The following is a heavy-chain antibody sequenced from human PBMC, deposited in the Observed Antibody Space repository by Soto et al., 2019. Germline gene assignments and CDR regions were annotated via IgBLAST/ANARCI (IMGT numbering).Heavy chain of an antibody. CDR3: ARGGSSYQIDY. V-gene: IGHV3-13*01. Sequence: PGGSLRLSCAASGFTFSSYDMHWVRQATGKGLEWVSAIGTAGDTYYPGSVKGRFTISRENAKNSLYLQMNSLRAGDTAVYYCARGGSSYQIDYWGQGTLVTVSS. J-gene: IGHJ4*02. CDR2: IGTAGDT. CDR1: GFTFSSYD.